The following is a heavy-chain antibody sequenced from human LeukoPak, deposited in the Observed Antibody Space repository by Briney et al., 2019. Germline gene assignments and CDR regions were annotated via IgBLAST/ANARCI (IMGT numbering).Heavy chain of an antibody. Sequence: SETLSLTCTVSGVSISSGGSYWSWIRQHPGKGLEWIGYIYYSGSTYYNPSLKSRVTISVDTSKNQFSLKLNSVTAADTAVYYCARAPNDYSNAFDIWGQGTMVTVSS. D-gene: IGHD4-11*01. CDR3: ARAPNDYSNAFDI. V-gene: IGHV4-31*03. J-gene: IGHJ3*02. CDR1: GVSISSGGSY. CDR2: IYYSGST.